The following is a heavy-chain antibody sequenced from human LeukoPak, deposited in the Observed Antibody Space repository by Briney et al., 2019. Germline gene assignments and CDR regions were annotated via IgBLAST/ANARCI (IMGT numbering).Heavy chain of an antibody. J-gene: IGHJ4*02. V-gene: IGHV3-74*03. CDR1: GFTFSSYW. CDR2: LNSDGSGT. Sequence: GGSLRLSCAASGFTFSSYWMHWVRQAPGKGLVWVSRLNSDGSGTTYAAAVKGRFTISRDNAKNTLYLQVNSLRAEDTAVYYCARTRSYYFDYWGQGTLVTVSS. CDR3: ARTRSYYFDY.